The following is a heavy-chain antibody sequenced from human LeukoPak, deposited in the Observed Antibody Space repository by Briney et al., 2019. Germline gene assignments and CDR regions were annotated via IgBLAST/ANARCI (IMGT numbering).Heavy chain of an antibody. CDR1: GGSINNYY. V-gene: IGHV4-59*08. CDR3: ARHGSYTSRLYYFDY. CDR2: IYYSGAT. J-gene: IGHJ4*02. D-gene: IGHD2-15*01. Sequence: SETLSLTCTVSGGSINNYYCSWIRRPPGEGLEWIGYIYYSGATNYNPSLRSRVTMSVDTSNNQFSLNLSSVTAADTAMYYCARHGSYTSRLYYFDYWGQGTLVTVSS.